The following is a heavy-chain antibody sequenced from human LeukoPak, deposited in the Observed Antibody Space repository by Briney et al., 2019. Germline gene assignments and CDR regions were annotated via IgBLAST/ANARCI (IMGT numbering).Heavy chain of an antibody. CDR1: GGSISSYY. CDR3: ARHSSSWINWFDP. D-gene: IGHD6-13*01. V-gene: IGHV4-59*08. Sequence: SETLSLTCTVSGGSISSYYWSWIRQPPGKGLEWIGYIYYSGSTNYSPSLKSRVTISVDTSKNQFSLKLSSVTAADTAVYYCARHSSSWINWFDPWGQGTLVTVSS. J-gene: IGHJ5*02. CDR2: IYYSGST.